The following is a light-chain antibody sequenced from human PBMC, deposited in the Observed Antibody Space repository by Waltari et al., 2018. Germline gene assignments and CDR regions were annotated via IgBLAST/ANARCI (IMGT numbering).Light chain of an antibody. J-gene: IGKJ2*01. CDR3: QHSSITPYT. CDR2: AAS. CDR1: QSVDHY. V-gene: IGKV1-39*01. Sequence: DIQMTQSPASLSASVGDRVTITCRSSQSVDHYLNWYQQKPHQAPRLLIYAASTLQSGVPSRVSGSGSETHFTLTISPLQSEDFATYYCQHSSITPYTFGQGTKLEI.